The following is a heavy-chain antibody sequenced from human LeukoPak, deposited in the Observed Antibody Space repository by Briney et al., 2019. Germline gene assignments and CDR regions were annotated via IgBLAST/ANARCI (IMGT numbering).Heavy chain of an antibody. CDR3: ARRGLYSGYDLAVTGYFDY. CDR2: FDPEDGET. J-gene: IGHJ4*02. Sequence: ASVKVSCKVSGYTLTELSMHWVRQAPGKGLEWMGGFDPEDGETIYAQKFQGRVTMTRDMSTSTVYMELSSLRSEDTAVYYCARRGLYSGYDLAVTGYFDYWGQGTLVTVSS. CDR1: GYTLTELS. D-gene: IGHD5-12*01. V-gene: IGHV1-24*01.